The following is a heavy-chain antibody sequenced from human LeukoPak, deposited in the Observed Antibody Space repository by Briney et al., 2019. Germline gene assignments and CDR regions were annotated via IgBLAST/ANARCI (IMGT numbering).Heavy chain of an antibody. CDR1: GYTFTSYY. Sequence: ASVKVSCKASGYTFTSYYMHWVRQAPGQGLEWMGIINPSGGSTSCAQKFQGRVTMTRDMSTSTVYMELSSLRSEDTAVYYCARERRVITMVRGVMGPLGYWGQGTLVTVSS. CDR2: INPSGGST. CDR3: ARERRVITMVRGVMGPLGY. J-gene: IGHJ4*02. V-gene: IGHV1-46*01. D-gene: IGHD3-10*01.